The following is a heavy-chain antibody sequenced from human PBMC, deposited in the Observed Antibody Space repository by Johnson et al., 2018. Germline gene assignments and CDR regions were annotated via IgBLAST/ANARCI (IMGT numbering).Heavy chain of an antibody. CDR3: AKDIVEGGSYFGGMDV. CDR1: GFTFDDYA. Sequence: VQLVQSGGGLVQPGRSLRLSCAASGFTFDDYAMHWVRQAPGKGLEWVSGISWNSGRKDYADSVKGRFTISRDNAKNSLYLQMNSLRAEDTALYYCAKDIVEGGSYFGGMDVWGQGTTVTVSS. CDR2: ISWNSGRK. D-gene: IGHD1-26*01. J-gene: IGHJ6*02. V-gene: IGHV3-9*01.